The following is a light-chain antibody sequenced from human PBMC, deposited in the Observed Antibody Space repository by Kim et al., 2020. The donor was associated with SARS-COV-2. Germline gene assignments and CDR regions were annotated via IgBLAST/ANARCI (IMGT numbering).Light chain of an antibody. V-gene: IGKV1D-16*01. CDR2: GAS. CDR1: QGISTS. J-gene: IGKJ5*01. CDR3: QHYNNYPIT. Sequence: LSASVGDRVTITCRASQGISTSLAWYQLKPDKAPKSLIYGASILQSGVPSRFSGSGSGTEFTLTISSLQPEDFAIYYCQHYNNYPITFGQGTRLEIK.